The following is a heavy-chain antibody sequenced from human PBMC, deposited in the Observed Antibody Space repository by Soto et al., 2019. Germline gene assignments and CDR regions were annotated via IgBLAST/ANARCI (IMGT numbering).Heavy chain of an antibody. D-gene: IGHD2-2*01. CDR1: GFTFGSYA. CDR2: LGGNGFTT. V-gene: IGHV3-23*01. CDR3: AKALRPSLNFFYYMDV. Sequence: EVQLLESGGGLVQPGGSLRLSCVVSGFTFGSYAMSWVRQAPEKGPEWVAILGGNGFTTYYAESVKGRFTISGDKSKSTLFLQMNSLGADDTCVYYCAKALRPSLNFFYYMDVWGRGTSVTVSS. J-gene: IGHJ6*03.